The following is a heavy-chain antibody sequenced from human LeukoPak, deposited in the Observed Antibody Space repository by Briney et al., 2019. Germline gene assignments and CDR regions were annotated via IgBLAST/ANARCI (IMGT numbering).Heavy chain of an antibody. D-gene: IGHD3-10*01. CDR2: ISSDSTNI. CDR3: AREGSHLDAFDI. Sequence: GGSLRLSCAASGFSFNTYHMNWVRQAPGKGLEWVSYISSDSTNIHYADSLRGRFTVSRDNTENSLYLQVNGLRGDDTAIYYCAREGSHLDAFDIWGQGTIATVS. CDR1: GFSFNTYH. V-gene: IGHV3-21*01. J-gene: IGHJ3*02.